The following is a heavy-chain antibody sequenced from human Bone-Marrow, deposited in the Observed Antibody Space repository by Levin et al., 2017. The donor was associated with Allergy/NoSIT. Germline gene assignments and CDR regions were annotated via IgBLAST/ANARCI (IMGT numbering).Heavy chain of an antibody. CDR3: ARVDQLGHNRFDP. CDR2: IYPGDSDT. D-gene: IGHD1-1*01. J-gene: IGHJ5*02. Sequence: GESLKISCKGSGYSFTSYWIGWVRQMPGKGLEWMGIIYPGDSDTRYSPSFEGQVTISADKSINTAYLQWSTLKASDTAMYYCARVDQLGHNRFDPWGQGTLVTVSS. V-gene: IGHV5-51*01. CDR1: GYSFTSYW.